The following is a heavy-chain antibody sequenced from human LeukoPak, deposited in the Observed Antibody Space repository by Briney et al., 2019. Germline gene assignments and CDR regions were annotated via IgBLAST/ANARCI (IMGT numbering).Heavy chain of an antibody. D-gene: IGHD2-21*02. J-gene: IGHJ4*02. Sequence: SETLSLTCTVSGGSISSGDYYWSWIRQPPGKGLEWIGYIYYSGSTYYNPSLKSRVTISVDTSKNQFSLKLSSVTAADTAVYYCAREEAYCGGDCYSGIGTSRGDYWGQGTLVTVSS. CDR1: GGSISSGDYY. CDR2: IYYSGST. CDR3: AREEAYCGGDCYSGIGTSRGDY. V-gene: IGHV4-30-4*01.